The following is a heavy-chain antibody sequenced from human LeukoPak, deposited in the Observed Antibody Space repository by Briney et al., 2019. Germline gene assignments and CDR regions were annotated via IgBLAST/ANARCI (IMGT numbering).Heavy chain of an antibody. CDR3: ARGSWPFDY. CDR2: ISYDGSNK. D-gene: IGHD6-13*01. Sequence: GGSLRLSCAASGFTFSSYAMHWVRQAPGKGLEWVAVISYDGSNKYYADSVKGRFTISRDNSKNTLYLQMNSLRAEDTAVYYCARGSWPFDYWGQGTLVTVSS. CDR1: GFTFSSYA. J-gene: IGHJ4*02. V-gene: IGHV3-30-3*01.